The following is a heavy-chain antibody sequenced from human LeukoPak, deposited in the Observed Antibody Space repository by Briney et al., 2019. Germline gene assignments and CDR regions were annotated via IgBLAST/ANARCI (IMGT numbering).Heavy chain of an antibody. D-gene: IGHD2-15*01. CDR1: GFTFSVYY. Sequence: GGSLRLSCAASGFTFSVYYMSWIRQAPGKGLEWVSYISSSGSTIYYADSVKGRFTISRDNAKNSLYLQMNSLRAEDTAVYYCARDLVVSEPYNWFDPWGQGTLVTVSS. CDR2: ISSSGSTI. CDR3: ARDLVVSEPYNWFDP. J-gene: IGHJ5*02. V-gene: IGHV3-11*01.